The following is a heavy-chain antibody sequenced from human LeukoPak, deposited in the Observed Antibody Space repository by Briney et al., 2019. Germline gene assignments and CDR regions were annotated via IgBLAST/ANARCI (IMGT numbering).Heavy chain of an antibody. J-gene: IGHJ4*02. V-gene: IGHV4-34*01. D-gene: IGHD3-16*02. CDR2: INHSGST. CDR3: ARGRFYVWGSYRFDY. CDR1: GGSFSGYY. Sequence: SETLSPTCAVYGGSFSGYYWSWIRQPPGKGLEWIGEINHSGSTNYNPSLKSRVTISVDTSKNQFSLKLSSVTAADTAVYYCARGRFYVWGSYRFDYWGQGTLVTVSS.